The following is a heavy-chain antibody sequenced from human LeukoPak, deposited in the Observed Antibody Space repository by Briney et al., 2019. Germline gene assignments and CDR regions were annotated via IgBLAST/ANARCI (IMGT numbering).Heavy chain of an antibody. Sequence: GGSLRLSCAASGFTLSSYEMNWVRQAPGKGLEWVSYISSSGSTIYYADSVKGRFTISRDNAKKSLYLQMNSLRAEDTAIYYCARDIEFSTWGLGTMVTVSS. CDR3: ARDIEFST. J-gene: IGHJ3*01. CDR2: ISSSGSTI. CDR1: GFTLSSYE. D-gene: IGHD3-3*02. V-gene: IGHV3-48*03.